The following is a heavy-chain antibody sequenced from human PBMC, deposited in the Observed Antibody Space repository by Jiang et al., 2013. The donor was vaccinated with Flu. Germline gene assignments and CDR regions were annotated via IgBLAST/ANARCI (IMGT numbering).Heavy chain of an antibody. V-gene: IGHV1-46*01. CDR1: GYTFTSYY. CDR3: AREGFGELGGGGMDV. CDR2: INPSGGST. D-gene: IGHD3-10*01. Sequence: SVKVSCKASGYTFTSYYMHWVRQAPGQGLEWMGIINPSGGSTSYAQKFQGRVTMTRDTSTSTVYMELSSLRSEDTAVYYCAREGFGELGGGGMDVWGQGTTVTVSS. J-gene: IGHJ6*02.